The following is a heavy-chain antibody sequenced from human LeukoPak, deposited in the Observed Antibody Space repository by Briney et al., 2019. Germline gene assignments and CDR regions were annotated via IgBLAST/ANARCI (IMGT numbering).Heavy chain of an antibody. CDR2: TNQDGSAK. CDR3: AREGFLDY. J-gene: IGHJ4*02. V-gene: IGHV3-7*01. D-gene: IGHD2/OR15-2a*01. Sequence: GGPLRLSCAPSGFSFSRYWMSGVRQPTGKGLEWVANTNQDGSAKNYVDSVRGRFTISRDNADNSLYLQMNSLRAEDTAVYYCAREGFLDYWGQGTLVTVSS. CDR1: GFSFSRYW.